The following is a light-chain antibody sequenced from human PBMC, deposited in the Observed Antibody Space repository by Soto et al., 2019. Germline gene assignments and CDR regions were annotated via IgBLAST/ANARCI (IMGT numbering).Light chain of an antibody. CDR1: QSVSSY. J-gene: IGKJ2*01. CDR3: QQRSNWPPYT. V-gene: IGKV3-11*01. CDR2: DAS. Sequence: EIVLTQSPATLSLSPGERATLSCRASQSVSSYLAWYQQKPGQAPRLLIYDASNRATGIPARFSGSGSGTDFTLTISSLLPEAVAVYYCQQRSNWPPYTFGQGTKLEIK.